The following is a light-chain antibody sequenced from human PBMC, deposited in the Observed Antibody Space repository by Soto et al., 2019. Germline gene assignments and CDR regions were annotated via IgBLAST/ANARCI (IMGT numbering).Light chain of an antibody. CDR3: CSYAGSSTPYV. Sequence: QSALTQPRSVSGSPGQSVTISCTGTSXDVGRFDYVSWYQQHPGKAPKVIIYDVNERPSGVPNRFSGSKSGNTASLTISGLQADDEADYYCCSYAGSSTPYVFGTGTKFTVL. CDR2: DVN. CDR1: SXDVGRFDY. V-gene: IGLV2-11*01. J-gene: IGLJ1*01.